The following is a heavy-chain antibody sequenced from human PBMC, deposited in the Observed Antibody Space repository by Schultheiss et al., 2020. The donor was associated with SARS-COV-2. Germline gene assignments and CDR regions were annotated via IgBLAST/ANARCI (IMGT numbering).Heavy chain of an antibody. CDR1: GGTFSSYA. CDR3: GVYSSGWDPAYYYDMDV. CDR2: IIPIFGTA. V-gene: IGHV1-69*13. D-gene: IGHD6-19*01. Sequence: SVKVSCKASGGTFSSYAISWVRQAPGQGLEWMGGIIPIFGTANYAQKFQGRVTITADESTSTAYMELSSLRSEDTAVYYCGVYSSGWDPAYYYDMDVWGQGTTVTVSS. J-gene: IGHJ6*02.